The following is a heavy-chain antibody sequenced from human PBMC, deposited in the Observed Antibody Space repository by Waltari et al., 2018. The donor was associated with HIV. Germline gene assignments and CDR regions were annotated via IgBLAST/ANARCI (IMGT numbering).Heavy chain of an antibody. J-gene: IGHJ3*02. D-gene: IGHD3-22*01. CDR1: GGSISSYY. V-gene: IGHV4-59*01. CDR3: ARVPYDSSGLDAFDI. Sequence: QVQLQESGPGLVKPSETLSLTCPVSGGSISSYYWSWIRQPPGKGLEWIGYIYYSGSTNYNPSLKSRVTKSVDTSKNQFSLKLSSVTAADTAVYYCARVPYDSSGLDAFDIWGQGTMVTVSS. CDR2: IYYSGST.